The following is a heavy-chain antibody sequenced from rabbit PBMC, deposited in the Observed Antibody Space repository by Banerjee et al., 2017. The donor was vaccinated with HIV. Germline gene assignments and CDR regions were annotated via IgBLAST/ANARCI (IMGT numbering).Heavy chain of an antibody. J-gene: IGHJ4*01. CDR2: IDPVFGST. V-gene: IGHV1S7*01. CDR1: GFDFSSYY. CDR3: ARSGYAGYGYAYYFNL. D-gene: IGHD6-1*01. Sequence: QLKESGGGLVQPGGSLKLSCKASGFDFSSYYMSWVRQAPGKGLEWIGYIDPVFGSTYYASWVNGRFTISSHNAQNTLYLQLNSLTAADTATYFCARSGYAGYGYAYYFNLWGQGTLVTVS.